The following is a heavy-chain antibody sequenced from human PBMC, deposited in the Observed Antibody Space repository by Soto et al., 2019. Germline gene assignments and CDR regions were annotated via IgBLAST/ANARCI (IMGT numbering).Heavy chain of an antibody. D-gene: IGHD3-10*01. J-gene: IGHJ3*02. CDR1: GYAFINYG. V-gene: IGHV1-18*01. Sequence: QVQLVQSGPEVKKPGASVKVSCKTSGYAFINYGLSWVRQAPGQGLEWMGWISPYDGQTNYAQKSQGRVTMTTETITSTAYMVLRSLRPDDTAVYLCAREVLWGATLIRGVRARGFDIWGQGTMVTVSS. CDR3: AREVLWGATLIRGVRARGFDI. CDR2: ISPYDGQT.